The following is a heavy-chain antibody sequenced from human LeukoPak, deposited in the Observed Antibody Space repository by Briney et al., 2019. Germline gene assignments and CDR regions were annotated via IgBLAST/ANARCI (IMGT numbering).Heavy chain of an antibody. V-gene: IGHV3-23*01. Sequence: GGSLRLSCAASGFTFSSYAMSWVRQAPGKGLEWVSAISGSGGSTYYADSVKGRFTISRDNSKNSVYLQMNSLRAEDTAVYYCARLVCSTIPCYGKFYFDSWGQGTLVPVSS. CDR2: ISGSGGST. J-gene: IGHJ4*02. D-gene: IGHD2-2*01. CDR3: ARLVCSTIPCYGKFYFDS. CDR1: GFTFSSYA.